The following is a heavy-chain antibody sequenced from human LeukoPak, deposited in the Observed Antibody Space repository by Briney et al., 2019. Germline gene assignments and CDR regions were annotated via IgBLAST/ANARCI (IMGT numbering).Heavy chain of an antibody. CDR3: ARALQLWFGELYGY. CDR2: INPNSGGT. V-gene: IGHV1-2*02. J-gene: IGHJ4*02. D-gene: IGHD3-10*01. CDR1: GYTFTGYY. Sequence: ASVKVSCKASGYTFTGYYMHWVRQAPGQGLEWMGWINPNSGGTNYAQKFQGRVTMTRDTSISTAYMELSRLRSDDTAVYYCARALQLWFGELYGYWGQGTLVTVPS.